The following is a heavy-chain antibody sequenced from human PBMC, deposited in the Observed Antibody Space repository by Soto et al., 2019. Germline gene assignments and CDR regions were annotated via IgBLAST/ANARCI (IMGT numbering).Heavy chain of an antibody. D-gene: IGHD5-18*01. J-gene: IGHJ4*02. CDR1: GGTFSSNA. CDR3: ATGGRGYSSAPRFYFEY. V-gene: IGHV1-69*01. Sequence: QVQLVQSGGEVKKPGSSVKVSCQASGGTFSSNAISWVRQAPGQGLEWMGGIRPFVDRTHYAQKFQGRVTITADESTSTAYMELSSLKSEDTAFYYCATGGRGYSSAPRFYFEYWGQGTLVTVSS. CDR2: IRPFVDRT.